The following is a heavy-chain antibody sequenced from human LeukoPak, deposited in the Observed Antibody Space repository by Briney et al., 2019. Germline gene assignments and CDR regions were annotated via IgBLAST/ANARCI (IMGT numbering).Heavy chain of an antibody. Sequence: GGSLRLSCAASGFTFSSYSMNWLRQAPGKGLEWVSSISSSSSYIFYADSVKGRFTISRDNAKNSLYLQMNSLRAEDTAVYYCARDPPRIAAAGYYFDYWGQGTLVTVSS. CDR3: ARDPPRIAAAGYYFDY. CDR1: GFTFSSYS. CDR2: ISSSSSYI. V-gene: IGHV3-21*01. J-gene: IGHJ4*02. D-gene: IGHD6-13*01.